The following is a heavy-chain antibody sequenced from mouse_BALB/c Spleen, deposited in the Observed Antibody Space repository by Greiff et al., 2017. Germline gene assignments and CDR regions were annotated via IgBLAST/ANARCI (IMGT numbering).Heavy chain of an antibody. CDR1: GFNIKDTY. Sequence: EVQRVESGAELVKPGASVKLSCTASGFNIKDTYMHWVKQRPEQGLEWIGRIDPANGNTKYDPKFQGKATITADTSSNTAYLQLSSLTSEDTAVYYCARWRYGNYAMDYWGQGTSVTVSS. J-gene: IGHJ4*01. CDR2: IDPANGNT. D-gene: IGHD2-1*01. CDR3: ARWRYGNYAMDY. V-gene: IGHV14-3*02.